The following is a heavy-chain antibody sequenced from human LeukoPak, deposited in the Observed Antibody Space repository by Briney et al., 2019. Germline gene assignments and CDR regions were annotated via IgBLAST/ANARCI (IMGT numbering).Heavy chain of an antibody. D-gene: IGHD2-2*01. CDR1: GFTFSSYA. V-gene: IGHV3-30*04. J-gene: IGHJ4*02. CDR2: ISYDGSNK. CDR3: ARGSRDCSSTSCYDY. Sequence: GGSLRLSCAASGFTFSSYAMHWVRQAPGKGLEGVAVISYDGSNKYYADSVKGRFTISRDNSKNTLYLQRNSLRAEDTAVYYCARGSRDCSSTSCYDYWGQGNLVTVSS.